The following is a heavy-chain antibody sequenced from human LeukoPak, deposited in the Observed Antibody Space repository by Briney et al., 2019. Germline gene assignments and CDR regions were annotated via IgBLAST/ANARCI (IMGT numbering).Heavy chain of an antibody. Sequence: GGSPRLSCEVSGFTFRNYWMDWVRQAPGRGLEWVANINQDGSEKYFVDSVKGRFTISRDNARNSLYLQMNSLRDEDTAVYYCSRALEVWGKGTTVTVSS. CDR1: GFTFRNYW. J-gene: IGHJ6*04. CDR2: INQDGSEK. V-gene: IGHV3-7*01. CDR3: SRALEV.